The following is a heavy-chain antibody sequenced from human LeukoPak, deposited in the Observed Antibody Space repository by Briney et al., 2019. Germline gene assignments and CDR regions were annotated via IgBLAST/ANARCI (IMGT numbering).Heavy chain of an antibody. V-gene: IGHV1-69*13. D-gene: IGHD4-17*01. Sequence: SVNVSCKASGGTFSSYAISWVRQAPGQGLEWMGGIIPIFGTANYAQKFQGRVTITADESTSTAYMELSSLRSEDTAVYYCARELRNTVTEYYFDYWGQGTLVTVSS. CDR2: IIPIFGTA. J-gene: IGHJ4*02. CDR3: ARELRNTVTEYYFDY. CDR1: GGTFSSYA.